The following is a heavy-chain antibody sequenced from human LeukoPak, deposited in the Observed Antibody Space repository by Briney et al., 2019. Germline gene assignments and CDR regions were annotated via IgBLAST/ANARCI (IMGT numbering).Heavy chain of an antibody. Sequence: GASVKVSCRASGYAFPNYGFSWVRQAPGQGLEWMGWMNPNSGNTGYAQKFQGRVTITRNTSISTAYMELSSLRSEDTAVYYCARGPRNTVTTDYYYYMDVWGKGTTVTVSS. CDR1: GYAFPNYG. CDR3: ARGPRNTVTTDYYYYMDV. CDR2: MNPNSGNT. J-gene: IGHJ6*03. D-gene: IGHD4-11*01. V-gene: IGHV1-8*03.